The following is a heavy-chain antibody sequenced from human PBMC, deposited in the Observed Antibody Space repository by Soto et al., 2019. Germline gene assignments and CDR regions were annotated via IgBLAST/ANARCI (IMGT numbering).Heavy chain of an antibody. D-gene: IGHD6-13*01. Sequence: EVQLVESGGGLVQPGGSLRLSCAASGFTFSSYSVNWVRQAPGRGLEWVSYISSSSSTIYYADSVKGRFTISRDNAKNSLYLQMNSLRAEDTAVYYCARHPERIAQIGWFDPWGQGTLVTVSP. CDR3: ARHPERIAQIGWFDP. CDR2: ISSSSSTI. CDR1: GFTFSSYS. V-gene: IGHV3-48*01. J-gene: IGHJ5*02.